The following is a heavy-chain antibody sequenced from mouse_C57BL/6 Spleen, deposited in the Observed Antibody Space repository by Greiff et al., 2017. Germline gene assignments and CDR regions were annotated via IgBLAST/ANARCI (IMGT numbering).Heavy chain of an antibody. D-gene: IGHD1-1*01. J-gene: IGHJ4*01. CDR2: IDPSDSYT. V-gene: IGHV1-69*01. CDR3: ARQFYYCGRDYAMDY. CDR1: GYTFTSYW. Sequence: QVQLQQPGAELVMPAASVKMSCKASGYTFTSYWLHWVKQRPGQGLVWIGEIDPSDSYTNYNQKFKVKSTLTVDKSSSTAYMQLSSLTSECSAVYYCARQFYYCGRDYAMDYWGQGTSVTVSS.